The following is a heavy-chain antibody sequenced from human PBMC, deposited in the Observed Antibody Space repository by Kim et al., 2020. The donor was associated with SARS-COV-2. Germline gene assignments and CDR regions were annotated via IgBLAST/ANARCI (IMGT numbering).Heavy chain of an antibody. D-gene: IGHD6-19*01. CDR2: IYYSGST. CDR3: ARPSIEVAGSSVEYFDL. J-gene: IGHJ2*01. CDR1: GGSISSSYYY. V-gene: IGHV4-39*01. Sequence: SETLSLTCTVSGGSISSSYYYWGWIRQPPGKGLEWIGSIYYSGSTYYNPSLKSRVTISVDTSKNQFSLKLSSVTAADTAVYYCARPSIEVAGSSVEYFDLWGRGTLVTVSS.